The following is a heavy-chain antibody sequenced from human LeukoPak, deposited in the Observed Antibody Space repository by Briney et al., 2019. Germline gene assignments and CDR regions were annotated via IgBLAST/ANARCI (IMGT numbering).Heavy chain of an antibody. D-gene: IGHD6-19*01. J-gene: IGHJ3*02. CDR2: ISSSSSTL. V-gene: IGHV3-48*02. CDR3: ARATISVAYAFDI. CDR1: GFTFSSYS. Sequence: GGSLRLSCAASGFTFSSYSMNWVRQAPGKGLEWVSHISSSSSTLYYADSVKGRFTISRDNAKNSLYLQMNSLRDEDTAVYYCARATISVAYAFDIWGQGTMVTVSS.